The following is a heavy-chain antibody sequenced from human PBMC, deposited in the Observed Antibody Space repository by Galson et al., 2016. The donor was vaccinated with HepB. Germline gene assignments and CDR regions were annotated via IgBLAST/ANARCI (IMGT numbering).Heavy chain of an antibody. D-gene: IGHD1-26*01. CDR2: ISYDGSHK. J-gene: IGHJ4*02. Sequence: SLRLSCAASGFTFSNYAMRWVRQAPGKGLEWVSVISYDGSHKYYADSVKGRFTISRDISKNTLYLQMNSLRAEDTAVYYCAKNSLRGIVGAADYWGQGTLVTVSA. V-gene: IGHV3-30-3*02. CDR1: GFTFSNYA. CDR3: AKNSLRGIVGAADY.